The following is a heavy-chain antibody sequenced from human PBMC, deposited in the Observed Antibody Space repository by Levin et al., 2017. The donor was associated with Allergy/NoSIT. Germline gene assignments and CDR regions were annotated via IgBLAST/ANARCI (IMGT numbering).Heavy chain of an antibody. J-gene: IGHJ3*02. CDR1: GGSISSGGYY. Sequence: SETLSLTCTVSGGSISSGGYYWSWIRQHPGTGLEWIGYIYYSGSTYYNPSLKSRVTISVDTSKNQFSLKLSSVTAADTAVYYCASQILTGYYNRGAFDIWGQGTMVTVSS. V-gene: IGHV4-31*03. D-gene: IGHD3-9*01. CDR3: ASQILTGYYNRGAFDI. CDR2: IYYSGST.